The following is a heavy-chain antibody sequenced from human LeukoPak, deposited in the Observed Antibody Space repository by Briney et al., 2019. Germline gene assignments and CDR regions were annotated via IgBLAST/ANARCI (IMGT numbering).Heavy chain of an antibody. D-gene: IGHD3-10*02. CDR1: GFTFSSYG. V-gene: IGHV3-7*01. CDR2: IKQDGGEK. J-gene: IGHJ6*04. CDR3: AELGITMIGGV. Sequence: GGSLRLSCAASGFTFSSYGMHWVRQAPGKGLEWVATIKQDGGEKYYVDSVKGRFTISRDNAKNSLYLQMNSLRAEDTAVYYCAELGITMIGGVWGKGTTVTISS.